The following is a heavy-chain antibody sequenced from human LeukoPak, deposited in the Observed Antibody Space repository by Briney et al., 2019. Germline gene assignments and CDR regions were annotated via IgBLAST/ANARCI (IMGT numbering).Heavy chain of an antibody. V-gene: IGHV4-34*01. D-gene: IGHD4-17*01. J-gene: IGHJ4*02. CDR3: ARGTMTTVTYYFDY. Sequence: ASETLSLTCAVYGGSFSGYYWSWIRQPPGEGLEWIAEINHSGSTNYNPSLKSRVTISVDTSKNQFSLKLSSVTAADTAVYYCARGTMTTVTYYFDYWGQGTLVTVSS. CDR1: GGSFSGYY. CDR2: INHSGST.